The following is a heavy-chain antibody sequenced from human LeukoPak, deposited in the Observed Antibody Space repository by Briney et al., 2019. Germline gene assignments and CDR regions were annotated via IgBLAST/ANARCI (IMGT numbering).Heavy chain of an antibody. CDR3: ARSSAAAFY. CDR1: GFTFSSYA. J-gene: IGHJ4*02. V-gene: IGHV3-23*01. CDR2: ISGSGGST. D-gene: IGHD6-13*01. Sequence: GGSLRLSCAASGFTFSSYAMSWVRQAPGKGLEWVSAISGSGGSTYYADSVKGRFTISRDNAKNSLYLQMNSLRAEDTAVYYCARSSAAAFYWGQGTLVTVSS.